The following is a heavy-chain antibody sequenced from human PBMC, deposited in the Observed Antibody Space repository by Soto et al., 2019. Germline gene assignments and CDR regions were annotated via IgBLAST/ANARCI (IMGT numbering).Heavy chain of an antibody. J-gene: IGHJ1*01. Sequence: EVQLVESGGGLVQPGRSLRLSCAASGFTFDDYAMHWVRQFPGKGLEWVSGINWNSGSIGYGDSVKGRFAISRDNAKNSLHLQMNSLSAADTAFYYCVKDESINWYSGHFRHWGQGTLVTVSS. CDR1: GFTFDDYA. V-gene: IGHV3-9*01. CDR3: VKDESINWYSGHFRH. CDR2: INWNSGSI. D-gene: IGHD6-13*01.